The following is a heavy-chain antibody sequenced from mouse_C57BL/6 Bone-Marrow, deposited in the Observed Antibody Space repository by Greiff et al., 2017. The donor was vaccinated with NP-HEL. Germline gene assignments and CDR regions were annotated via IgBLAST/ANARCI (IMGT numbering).Heavy chain of an antibody. J-gene: IGHJ2*01. CDR2: ISDGGSYT. CDR1: GFTFSSYA. D-gene: IGHD5-1*01. V-gene: IGHV5-4*01. CDR3: ARDGEYDFDY. Sequence: EVHLVESGGGLVKPGGSLKLSCAASGFTFSSYAMSWVRQTPEKRLEWVATISDGGSYTYYPDNVKGRFTISRDNAKNNLYLQMSHLKSEDTAMYYCARDGEYDFDYWGQGTPLTVSP.